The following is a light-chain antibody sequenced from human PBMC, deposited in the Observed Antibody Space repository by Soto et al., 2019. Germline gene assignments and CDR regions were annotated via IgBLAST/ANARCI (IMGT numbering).Light chain of an antibody. Sequence: EIVLTQSPATLSLSPGERATLSCRASQSVSNYLAWYQQKPGQAPRLLIYGASTRATGIPVRFSGSASGTEFTLTISSLQSEDFTVYYCQQYNKWPLTFGQGTKVDIK. J-gene: IGKJ1*01. V-gene: IGKV3-15*01. CDR2: GAS. CDR3: QQYNKWPLT. CDR1: QSVSNY.